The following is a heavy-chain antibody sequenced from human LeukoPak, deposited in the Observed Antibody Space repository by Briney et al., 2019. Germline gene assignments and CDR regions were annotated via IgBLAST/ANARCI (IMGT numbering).Heavy chain of an antibody. Sequence: SETLSLTCTFSGGSISSSDYYWGWIRQPPGKGLEWIGSIYYSGSTYYNPSLKSRVTISVDTSKNQFSLKLRSVTAADTAVYYCARLGGWCSSTSCYLDPWGQGTLVTVSS. CDR1: GGSISSSDYY. D-gene: IGHD2-2*01. V-gene: IGHV4-39*01. J-gene: IGHJ5*02. CDR3: ARLGGWCSSTSCYLDP. CDR2: IYYSGST.